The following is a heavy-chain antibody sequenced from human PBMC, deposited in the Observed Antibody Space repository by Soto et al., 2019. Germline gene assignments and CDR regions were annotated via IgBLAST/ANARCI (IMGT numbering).Heavy chain of an antibody. Sequence: QVQLVQSGAEVKKPGSSVKVSCKASGGTFSSYAISWVRQAPGQGLEWMGGIIPIFGTANYAQKFQGRVTITADEATSTAYMELSSLRSEDTAVYYCARDEDSSSASILSLYYYGMDVWGQGTTVTVSS. CDR3: ARDEDSSSASILSLYYYGMDV. CDR2: IIPIFGTA. J-gene: IGHJ6*02. V-gene: IGHV1-69*01. D-gene: IGHD6-6*01. CDR1: GGTFSSYA.